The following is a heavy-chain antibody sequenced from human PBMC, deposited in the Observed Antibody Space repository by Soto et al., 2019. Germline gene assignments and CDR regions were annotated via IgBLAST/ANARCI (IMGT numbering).Heavy chain of an antibody. CDR1: WFSPRTSGGG. Sequence: GPSLVNPPQTLTLTYTFSWFSPRTSGGGVGWKRQAPGKALEWVSLIYWNDDKRYSPSLKSRLTITKDTSKNQVVLTMTNMDPVDTATYYCAHRVSTYYDFWSGYYTGNGWFDPWGQGTLVTVSS. CDR2: IYWNDDK. D-gene: IGHD3-3*01. CDR3: AHRVSTYYDFWSGYYTGNGWFDP. V-gene: IGHV2-5*01. J-gene: IGHJ5*02.